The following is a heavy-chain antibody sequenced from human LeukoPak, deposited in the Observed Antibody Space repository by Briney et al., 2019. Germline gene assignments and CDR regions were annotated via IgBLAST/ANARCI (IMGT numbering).Heavy chain of an antibody. J-gene: IGHJ6*03. CDR2: LRYDGSNK. Sequence: PGRSLRLSCAASGFTFTNYVIHWVRQAPGKGLEWVAFLRYDGSNKYYADSVKGRFTISRDNSKNTLYLQMNSLRAEDTAVYYCARDGATFSGYDWYYYMDVWGKGTTVTVSS. CDR3: ARDGATFSGYDWYYYMDV. V-gene: IGHV3-33*08. D-gene: IGHD5-12*01. CDR1: GFTFTNYV.